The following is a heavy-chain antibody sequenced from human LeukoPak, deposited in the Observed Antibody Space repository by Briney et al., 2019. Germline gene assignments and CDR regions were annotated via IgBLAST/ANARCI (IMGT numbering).Heavy chain of an antibody. V-gene: IGHV3-23*01. CDR3: ATEGSGSFYNPFDD. CDR1: QFNFNKFG. D-gene: IGHD3-10*01. Sequence: GGSLRLSCATSQFNFNKFGMTWVRQAPGKGLEWVSSISGNGGSTQYADSVQGRFAISRDNSKNTLYLQMNSLRAEDTAMYYCATEGSGSFYNPFDDWGQGTLVTVSS. J-gene: IGHJ4*02. CDR2: ISGNGGST.